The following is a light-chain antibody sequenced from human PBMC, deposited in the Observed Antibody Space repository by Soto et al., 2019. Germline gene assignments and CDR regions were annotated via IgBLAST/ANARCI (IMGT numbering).Light chain of an antibody. CDR1: QSVSSY. Sequence: EIVLTQSPVTLSLPPGERATLSCRASQSVSSYLAWYQQKPGQAPRLLIYDASNRATGIPARFSGSGSGTDFTLTISSLEPEDFALYYCQQRHNSWTFGQGTKVDIK. J-gene: IGKJ1*01. V-gene: IGKV3-11*01. CDR2: DAS. CDR3: QQRHNSWT.